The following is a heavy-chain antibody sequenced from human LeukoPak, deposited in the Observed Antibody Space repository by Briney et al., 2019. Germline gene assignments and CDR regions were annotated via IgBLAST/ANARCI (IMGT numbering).Heavy chain of an antibody. D-gene: IGHD3-22*01. J-gene: IGHJ4*02. CDR1: GFTFSSYS. Sequence: GGSLRLSCAASGFTFSSYSMNWLRQAPGKGLELVSSISSSSSYIYYADSVKGRFTSSRDNAKNSLYLQMNSLRAEGTALYYCARGAHYYDSSGYSGWGQGTLVTVSS. V-gene: IGHV3-21*01. CDR2: ISSSSSYI. CDR3: ARGAHYYDSSGYSG.